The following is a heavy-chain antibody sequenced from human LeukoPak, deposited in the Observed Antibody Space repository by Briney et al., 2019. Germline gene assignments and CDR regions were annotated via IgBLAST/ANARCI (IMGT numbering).Heavy chain of an antibody. CDR2: ISSASSYI. CDR3: ARDYYGSGSYSSFDAFDI. D-gene: IGHD3-10*01. V-gene: IGHV3-21*01. CDR1: GFTFSSYG. Sequence: PGGSLRLSCAASGFTFSSYGMNWVRQAPGKGLEWVSSISSASSYIKYADSVEGRFTISRDNAKNSLYLQMNSLRAEDTAVYYCARDYYGSGSYSSFDAFDIWGQGTMVIVSS. J-gene: IGHJ3*02.